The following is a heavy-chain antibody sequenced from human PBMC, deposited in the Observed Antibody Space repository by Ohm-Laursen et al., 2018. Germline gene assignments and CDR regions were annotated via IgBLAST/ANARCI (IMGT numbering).Heavy chain of an antibody. Sequence: SLRLSCAASGFTFSTYAMTWVRQAPGKGLEWVSTISNSGGSTFYADSVKGRFTISRDDSKNTLYLQMSSLRAEDTAVFYCAKARGIQNFDYWGQGTLVTVSS. CDR3: AKARGIQNFDY. CDR2: ISNSGGST. CDR1: GFTFSTYA. D-gene: IGHD5-18*01. J-gene: IGHJ4*02. V-gene: IGHV3-23*01.